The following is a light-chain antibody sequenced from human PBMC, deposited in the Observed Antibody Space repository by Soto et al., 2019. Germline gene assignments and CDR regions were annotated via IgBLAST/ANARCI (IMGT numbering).Light chain of an antibody. CDR3: QQYYNWPGT. V-gene: IGKV3-15*01. CDR2: GAY. Sequence: EILMTQSPATLSLSPGEIATLSCMASQSVSNNLAWYQQKPGQAPRLLIFGAYTRATGIPARFSGSGSGTEFTLTISSLQSEDFVVYYCQQYYNWPGTFGQGTKVDIK. J-gene: IGKJ1*01. CDR1: QSVSNN.